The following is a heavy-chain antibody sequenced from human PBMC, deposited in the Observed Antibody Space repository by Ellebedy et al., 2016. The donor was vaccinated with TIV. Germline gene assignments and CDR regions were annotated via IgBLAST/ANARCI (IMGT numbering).Heavy chain of an antibody. J-gene: IGHJ6*02. Sequence: SETLSLTXTVSGGSISSSSYYWGWIRQPPGKGLEWIGSIYYSGSTYYNPSLKSRVTISVDTSKNQFSLKLSSVTAADTAVYYCARVQYPLNYYYYYGMDVWGQGTTVTVSS. V-gene: IGHV4-39*01. CDR1: GGSISSSSYY. D-gene: IGHD3-10*01. CDR2: IYYSGST. CDR3: ARVQYPLNYYYYYGMDV.